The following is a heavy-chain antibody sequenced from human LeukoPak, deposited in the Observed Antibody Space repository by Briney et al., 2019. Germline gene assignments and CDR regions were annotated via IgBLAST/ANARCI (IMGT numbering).Heavy chain of an antibody. CDR3: ASLFLCYGCSSSSDSFNI. J-gene: IGHJ3*02. V-gene: IGHV3-74*01. Sequence: GGSLRLSCEASGFTFSRYWMHWVRQAPGKGLVWVSRINSDGSRTTYADSVGGRFTISRDNAKSTLYLQMNSLRAEDTAVYYCASLFLCYGCSSSSDSFNIWGQGTMVTVSS. CDR1: GFTFSRYW. D-gene: IGHD6-6*01. CDR2: INSDGSRT.